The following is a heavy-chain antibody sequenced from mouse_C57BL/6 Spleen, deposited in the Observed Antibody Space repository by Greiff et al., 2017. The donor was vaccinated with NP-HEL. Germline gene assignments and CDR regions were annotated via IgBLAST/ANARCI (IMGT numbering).Heavy chain of an antibody. D-gene: IGHD3-3*01. Sequence: VKLQESGPELVKPGASVKISCKASGYAFSSSWMNWVKQRPGKGLEWIGRIYPGDGDTNYNGKFKGKATLTADKSSSTAYMQLSSLTSEDSAVYFCAREGWDEGDYFDYWGQGTTLTVSS. J-gene: IGHJ2*01. V-gene: IGHV1-82*01. CDR3: AREGWDEGDYFDY. CDR1: GYAFSSSW. CDR2: IYPGDGDT.